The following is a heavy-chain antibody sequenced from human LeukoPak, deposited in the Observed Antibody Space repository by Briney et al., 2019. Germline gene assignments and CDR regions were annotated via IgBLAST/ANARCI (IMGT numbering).Heavy chain of an antibody. D-gene: IGHD1-26*01. Sequence: SETLSLTCAVYGGSFSGYYWNWIRQPPGNGLEWIGEINHSGSTNYNPSLKSRVTISVDTSKNQFSLKLSSVTAADTAVYYCARAPTRTYNWFDPWGQGTLVPVSS. CDR2: INHSGST. V-gene: IGHV4-34*01. J-gene: IGHJ5*02. CDR3: ARAPTRTYNWFDP. CDR1: GGSFSGYY.